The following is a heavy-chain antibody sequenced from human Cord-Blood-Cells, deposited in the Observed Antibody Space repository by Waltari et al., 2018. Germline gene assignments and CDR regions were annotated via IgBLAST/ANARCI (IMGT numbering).Heavy chain of an antibody. J-gene: IGHJ5*02. V-gene: IGHV3-43D*03. CDR3: AKGAAAGNWFDP. D-gene: IGHD6-13*01. CDR1: GFTFDAYA. CDR2: ISWDGGST. Sequence: EVQLVESGGVVVQPGGSLRLSCAASGFTFDAYAMPWVRQAPGKGLEWVSLISWDGGSTYYADSVKGRFTISRDNSKNSLYLQMNSLRAEDTALYYCAKGAAAGNWFDPWGQGTLVTVSS.